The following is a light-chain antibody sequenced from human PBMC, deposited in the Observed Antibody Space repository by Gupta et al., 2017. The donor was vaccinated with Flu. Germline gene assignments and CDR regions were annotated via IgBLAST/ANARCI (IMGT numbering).Light chain of an antibody. V-gene: IGLV3-21*03. CDR1: NIRNKF. CDR3: QVWDTDTDEQV. CDR2: GDS. J-gene: IGLJ2*01. Sequence: GKTASSTGGGDNIRNKFVNWYKQKPGQAPELVMHGDSERPSGIPERVSGSNSGTTATLAIGRVEAEDEADYYCQVWDTDTDEQVFGGGTKLTVL.